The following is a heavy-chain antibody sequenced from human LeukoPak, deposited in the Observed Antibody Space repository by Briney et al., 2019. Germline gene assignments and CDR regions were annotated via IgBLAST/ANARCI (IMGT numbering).Heavy chain of an antibody. CDR1: GFTFSSYE. CDR3: ARDRASAVDY. Sequence: PGGSLSLSCAASGFTFSSYEVNWVRQAPGKGLEWVSYISSSGSTIYYADSVKGRFTISRDNAKKSLYLQMKSLRAEDTAVYYCARDRASAVDYWGQGTLVTVSS. V-gene: IGHV3-48*03. D-gene: IGHD1-26*01. J-gene: IGHJ4*02. CDR2: ISSSGSTI.